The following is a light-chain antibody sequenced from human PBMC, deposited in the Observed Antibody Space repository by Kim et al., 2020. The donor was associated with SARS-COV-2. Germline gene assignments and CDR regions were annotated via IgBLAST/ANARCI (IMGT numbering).Light chain of an antibody. CDR3: AAWDDSLSGRV. V-gene: IGLV1-47*01. CDR1: STKIESNY. J-gene: IGLJ3*02. CDR2: RSN. Sequence: GQRVTISCSGGSTKIESNYVYWYQQVPGTAPKVLIYRSNERPSGVPDRFSCSKSGTSASLAISGLRSEDEADYYCAAWDDSLSGRVFGGGTQLTVL.